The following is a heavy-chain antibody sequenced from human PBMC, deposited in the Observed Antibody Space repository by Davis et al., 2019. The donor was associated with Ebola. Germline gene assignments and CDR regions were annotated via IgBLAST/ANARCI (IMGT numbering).Heavy chain of an antibody. CDR3: ARETHTTSQYYLDN. V-gene: IGHV1-2*06. D-gene: IGHD1-26*01. Sequence: ASVTVSCKASGYIFTDYYIQWVRQAPGQGLEWMGRSNPNSGNTNHAQKFQGRVTMTRDTSITTAYMELSGLTSDDTAVYYCARETHTTSQYYLDNWGQGTLVTVSS. CDR2: SNPNSGNT. CDR1: GYIFTDYY. J-gene: IGHJ4*02.